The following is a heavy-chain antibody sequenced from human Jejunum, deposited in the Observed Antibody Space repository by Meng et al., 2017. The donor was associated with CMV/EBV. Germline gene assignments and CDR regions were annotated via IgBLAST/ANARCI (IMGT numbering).Heavy chain of an antibody. CDR1: GFTFSSYE. V-gene: IGHV3-48*03. Sequence: GFTFSSYEMSLVRQTPGKGLEWISYIGQSDSTTYYADSVKGRFTISRDNVKNSLYLLMESLRPEDTAVYYCARGGSGSYFLRYFDYFGQGALVTVSS. CDR2: IGQSDSTT. CDR3: ARGGSGSYFLRYFDY. D-gene: IGHD2/OR15-2a*01. J-gene: IGHJ4*02.